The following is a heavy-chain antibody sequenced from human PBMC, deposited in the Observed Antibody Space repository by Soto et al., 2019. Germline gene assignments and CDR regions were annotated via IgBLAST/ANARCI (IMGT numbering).Heavy chain of an antibody. Sequence: GGSLRLSCAASGFTFDDYAMHWVRQAPGKGLEWVSGISWNSGSIGYADSVKGRFTISRDNAKNSLYLQMNSLRAEDTALYYCAKEGSIAAAGYNWFDPWGQGTLVTVSS. CDR2: ISWNSGSI. J-gene: IGHJ5*02. CDR1: GFTFDDYA. D-gene: IGHD6-13*01. CDR3: AKEGSIAAAGYNWFDP. V-gene: IGHV3-9*01.